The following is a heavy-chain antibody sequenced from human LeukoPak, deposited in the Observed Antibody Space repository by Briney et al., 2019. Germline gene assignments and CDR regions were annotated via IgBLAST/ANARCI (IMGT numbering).Heavy chain of an antibody. CDR3: ARDVVVPAAYFDY. J-gene: IGHJ4*02. CDR1: GFTFSSYS. V-gene: IGHV3-21*01. CDR2: ISSSSSYI. Sequence: SGGSLRLSCAASGFTFSSYSMNWDRQAPGKGLEWVSSISSSSSYIYYADSVKGRFTISRDNAKNSLYLQMNSLRAEDTAVYYCARDVVVPAAYFDYWGQGTLVTVSS. D-gene: IGHD2-2*01.